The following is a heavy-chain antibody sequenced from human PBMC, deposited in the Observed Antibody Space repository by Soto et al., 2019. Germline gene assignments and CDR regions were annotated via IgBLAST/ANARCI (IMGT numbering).Heavy chain of an antibody. Sequence: PSETLSLTCAVSGDSISSRNWWNWVRQPPGKGLEWIGQISHVGNSNYNPSLQSRLTISVDKSKNQFSLKLSSVTAADTAVYYCARVPDYWGQGILVTVSS. D-gene: IGHD2-2*01. CDR3: ARVPDY. CDR1: GDSISSRNW. J-gene: IGHJ4*02. CDR2: ISHVGNS. V-gene: IGHV4-4*02.